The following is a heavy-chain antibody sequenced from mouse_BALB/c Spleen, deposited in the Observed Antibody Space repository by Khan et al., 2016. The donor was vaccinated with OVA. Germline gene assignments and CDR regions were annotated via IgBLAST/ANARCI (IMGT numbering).Heavy chain of an antibody. Sequence: EVELVESGGNLVQPGGSRKLSCAASGFTFSGFGMHWVRQAPEKGLEWVAYISSGSSTIYYADTVKGRFTISRDNPKNTLFLQMTSLRSEDTAMYDCARRRIFDGYYGGAMDYWGQGTSVTVSS. CDR1: GFTFSGFG. V-gene: IGHV5-17*02. J-gene: IGHJ4*01. CDR3: ARRRIFDGYYGGAMDY. D-gene: IGHD2-3*01. CDR2: ISSGSSTI.